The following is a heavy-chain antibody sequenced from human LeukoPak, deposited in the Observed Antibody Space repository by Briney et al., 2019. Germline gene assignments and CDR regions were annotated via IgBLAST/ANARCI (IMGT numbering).Heavy chain of an antibody. V-gene: IGHV4-59*01. D-gene: IGHD4-17*01. CDR2: IYDGGQIYDTGSA. Sequence: SETLSLTCTVSGGSISSYYWSWIRRPPGKGLEWIGYIYDGGQIYDTGSATYNPSLTSRVTISIDTSKNQFSLKVRSVTAADTAVYYCARGDYGDSDYWGQGTLVTVSS. CDR3: ARGDYGDSDY. CDR1: GGSISSYY. J-gene: IGHJ4*02.